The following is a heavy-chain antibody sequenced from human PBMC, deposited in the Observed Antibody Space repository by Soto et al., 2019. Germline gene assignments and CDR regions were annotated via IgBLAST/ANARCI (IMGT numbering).Heavy chain of an antibody. CDR2: ISRGSSTI. CDR3: ARDSHNWDDNY. Sequence: GGSLRLSCAASGFTFSSYGMNWVRQAPGKGLEWVSYISRGSSTIYYADSVKGRFTISRDSAKNSLYLQMNSLRAEDTAVYYCARDSHNWDDNYWGQGTLVTVSS. J-gene: IGHJ4*02. D-gene: IGHD1-20*01. CDR1: GFTFSSYG. V-gene: IGHV3-48*01.